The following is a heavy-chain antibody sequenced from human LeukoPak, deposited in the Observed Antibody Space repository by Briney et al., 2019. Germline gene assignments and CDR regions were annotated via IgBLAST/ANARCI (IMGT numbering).Heavy chain of an antibody. J-gene: IGHJ6*03. D-gene: IGHD2-15*01. Sequence: PSETLSLTCAVYGGSFSGYYWSWIRQPPGKGLEWIGEINHSGSTNYNPSLKSRVTISVDTSKNQFSLKLSSVTAADTAVYYCARRVSGCSGGSCYFTGRYYYYYYMDVWGKGTTVTISS. CDR1: GGSFSGYY. CDR3: ARRVSGCSGGSCYFTGRYYYYYYMDV. V-gene: IGHV4-34*01. CDR2: INHSGST.